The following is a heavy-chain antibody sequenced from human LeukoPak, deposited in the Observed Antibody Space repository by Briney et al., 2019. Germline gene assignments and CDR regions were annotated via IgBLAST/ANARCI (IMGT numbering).Heavy chain of an antibody. CDR1: GYTFTDHY. V-gene: IGHV1-2*02. J-gene: IGHJ4*02. CDR2: INPNNGGT. Sequence: GASVKVSCKASGYTFTDHYMHWVRQAPGQGLEWMGWINPNNGGTKYAQKFQGRVTMTRDTSISTAYMEVSRLRSDDTAIYYCARSFFSSTYSTFNYWGQGTLVTVSS. CDR3: ARSFFSSTYSTFNY. D-gene: IGHD6-13*01.